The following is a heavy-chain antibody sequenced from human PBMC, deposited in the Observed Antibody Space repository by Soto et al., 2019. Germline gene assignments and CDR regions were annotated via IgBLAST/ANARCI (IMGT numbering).Heavy chain of an antibody. V-gene: IGHV1-3*01. Sequence: ASVKVSCKASGYTFTSYAMHWVRQAPGQRLEWMGWINAGNGNTKYSQKFQGRVTINPDTSKNQFSLQLNSVTPEDTAVYYCARDYGSFGWELLGLFDYWGQGTLVTVSS. J-gene: IGHJ4*02. CDR3: ARDYGSFGWELLGLFDY. CDR1: GYTFTSYA. CDR2: INAGNGNT. D-gene: IGHD1-26*01.